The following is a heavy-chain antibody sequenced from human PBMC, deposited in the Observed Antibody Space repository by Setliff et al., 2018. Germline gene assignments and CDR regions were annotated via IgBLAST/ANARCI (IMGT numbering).Heavy chain of an antibody. V-gene: IGHV3-48*01. CDR2: ISTSSTII. D-gene: IGHD6-13*01. CDR3: VPGIATAGKVS. Sequence: PGGSLRLSCVTSGFTFSNYGMTWVRRAPGKGLEWISYISTSSTIIYYADSVKGRFTISRDNAKNSLYLQMNSLRAEDTAVYYCVPGIATAGKVSWGQGTLVTVSS. J-gene: IGHJ5*02. CDR1: GFTFSNYG.